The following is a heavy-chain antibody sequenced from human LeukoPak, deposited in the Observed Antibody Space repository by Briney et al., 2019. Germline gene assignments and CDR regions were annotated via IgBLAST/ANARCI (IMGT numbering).Heavy chain of an antibody. Sequence: GGSLRLSCAASGFTFSSYAMHWVRQAPGKGLEWVAVISYDGSNKYYADSVKGRFTISRDNSKNTLYLQMNSLRAEDTAVYYCARDLAITMVRGGIFDYWGQGTLVTVSS. J-gene: IGHJ4*02. CDR2: ISYDGSNK. CDR1: GFTFSSYA. D-gene: IGHD3-10*01. V-gene: IGHV3-30*04. CDR3: ARDLAITMVRGGIFDY.